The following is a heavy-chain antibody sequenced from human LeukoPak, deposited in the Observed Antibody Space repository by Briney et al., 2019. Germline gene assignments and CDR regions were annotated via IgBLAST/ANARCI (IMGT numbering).Heavy chain of an antibody. CDR3: ATQFFTMVRGVISLDWFDP. CDR2: FDPEDGET. CDR1: GYTLTELS. D-gene: IGHD3-10*01. J-gene: IGHJ5*02. V-gene: IGHV1-24*01. Sequence: VASVKVSCKVSGYTLTELSMHWVRQAPGKGLEWMGGFDPEDGETIYAQKFQGRVTMTEDTSTDTAYMELSSLRSEDTAVYYCATQFFTMVRGVISLDWFDPWGQGTLVTVPS.